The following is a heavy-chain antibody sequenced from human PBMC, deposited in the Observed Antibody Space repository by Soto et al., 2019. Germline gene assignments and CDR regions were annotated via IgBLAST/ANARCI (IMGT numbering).Heavy chain of an antibody. D-gene: IGHD3-10*01. CDR3: ATSYYYGSGSYFPAFDI. CDR1: GYSFTSYW. CDR2: IDPSDSYT. Sequence: PGESLKISCKGSGYSFTSYWISWVRQMPGKGLEWMGRIDPSDSYTNYSPSFQGHVTISADKSISTAYLQWSSLKASDTAMYYCATSYYYGSGSYFPAFDIWGQGTMVTVSS. V-gene: IGHV5-10-1*01. J-gene: IGHJ3*02.